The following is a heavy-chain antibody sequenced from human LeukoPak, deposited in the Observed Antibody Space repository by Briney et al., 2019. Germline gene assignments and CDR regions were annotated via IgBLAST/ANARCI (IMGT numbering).Heavy chain of an antibody. CDR3: AGRDGYSYGYFDY. J-gene: IGHJ4*02. D-gene: IGHD5-18*01. CDR1: GGSISSSGYY. Sequence: NASETLSLTCTVSGGSISSSGYYWSWIRQPPGKGLEWIGYIYYSGSTNYNPSLKSRVTISVDTSKNQFSLKLSSVTAADTAVYYCAGRDGYSYGYFDYWGQGTLVTVSS. CDR2: IYYSGST. V-gene: IGHV4-61*05.